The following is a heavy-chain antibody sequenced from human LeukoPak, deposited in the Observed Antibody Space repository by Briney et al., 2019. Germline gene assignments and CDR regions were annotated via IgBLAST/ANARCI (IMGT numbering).Heavy chain of an antibody. CDR3: ARGLYSSSWYLFY. D-gene: IGHD6-13*01. CDR1: GFPFNNYG. V-gene: IGHV3-33*01. J-gene: IGHJ4*02. CDR2: IWYDGSNK. Sequence: GGSLRLSCAASGFPFNNYGMHWVRQAPGKGLEWVAVIWYDGSNKYYADSVKGRFTISRDDSKNPLYLQMNTLRAEDTAVYYCARGLYSSSWYLFYWGQGTLVTVSS.